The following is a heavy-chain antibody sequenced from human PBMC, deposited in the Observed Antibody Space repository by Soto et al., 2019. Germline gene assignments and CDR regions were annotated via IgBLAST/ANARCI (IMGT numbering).Heavy chain of an antibody. V-gene: IGHV2-70*12. J-gene: IGHJ6*02. CDR1: GFSLSTSGMC. CDR2: IDWDDDK. D-gene: IGHD2-21*02. CDR3: VHSRCGGDCLQSYSSHYYYGMDI. Sequence: SGPTLVNPTQTLTLTCTFSGFSLSTSGMCVSWVRQPPGKALEWLARIDWDDDKYYSTSLKTRLTISKDTSKNQVVLTITNMDPVDTATYYCVHSRCGGDCLQSYSSHYYYGMDIWGQGTTVTVSS.